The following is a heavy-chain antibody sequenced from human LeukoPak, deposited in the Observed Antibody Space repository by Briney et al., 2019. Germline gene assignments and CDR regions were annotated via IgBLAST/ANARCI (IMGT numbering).Heavy chain of an antibody. V-gene: IGHV3-7*01. CDR1: GFTFSTYW. CDR3: ARDRQQLWFSLLGY. D-gene: IGHD5-18*01. CDR2: IKQDGSEK. Sequence: GGSLRLSCTASGFTFSTYWMSWVRQAPGKGLEWVANIKQDGSEKHYVDSVKGRFTISRDNAKNSLYLQMNSLRAEDTAVYYCARDRQQLWFSLLGYWGQGTLVTVSS. J-gene: IGHJ4*02.